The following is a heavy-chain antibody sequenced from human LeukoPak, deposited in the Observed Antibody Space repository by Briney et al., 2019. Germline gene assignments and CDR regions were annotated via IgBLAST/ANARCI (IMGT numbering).Heavy chain of an antibody. V-gene: IGHV3-66*01. CDR2: IYSGGTT. CDR3: ASKLTTGY. D-gene: IGHD4-17*01. Sequence: GGSLRLSCVVSGLTVSSNYMSWVRQAPGKGLELVSVIYSGGTTNYADSVKGRFIVYRDNSKNTLYLQMNSLRAEDTAVYYYASKLTTGYWGQGTLVTVSS. J-gene: IGHJ4*02. CDR1: GLTVSSNY.